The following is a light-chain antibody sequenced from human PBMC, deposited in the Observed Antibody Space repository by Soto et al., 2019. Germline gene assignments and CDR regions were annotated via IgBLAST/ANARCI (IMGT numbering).Light chain of an antibody. Sequence: DIQLTQSPSSLSASVGDRVTITCRLSQGISSNLNWYRQKPGKVPKFLIYSASNLQSGVPSRFSGSGSGTDFTLTISSLEPEDFAIYYCQQRSNGPSISFGQGTRLEIK. CDR1: QGISSN. CDR3: QQRSNGPSIS. CDR2: SAS. V-gene: IGKV1-27*01. J-gene: IGKJ5*01.